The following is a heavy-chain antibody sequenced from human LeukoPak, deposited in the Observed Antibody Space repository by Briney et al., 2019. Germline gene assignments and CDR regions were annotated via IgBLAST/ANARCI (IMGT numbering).Heavy chain of an antibody. CDR3: AKSDSSSWYGGYYYMDV. Sequence: GGSLRLSCAASGFTFSSYWMSWVCQAPGKGLEWVANIKQDGSEKYYVDSVKGRFTISRDNAKNSLYLQMNSLRAEDMALYYCAKSDSSSWYGGYYYMDVWGKGTTVTVSS. CDR1: GFTFSSYW. J-gene: IGHJ6*03. D-gene: IGHD6-13*01. CDR2: IKQDGSEK. V-gene: IGHV3-7*03.